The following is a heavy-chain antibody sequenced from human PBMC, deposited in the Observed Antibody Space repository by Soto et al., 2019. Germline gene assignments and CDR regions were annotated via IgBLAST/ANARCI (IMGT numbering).Heavy chain of an antibody. CDR1: GFTFSSYG. V-gene: IGHV3-30*18. CDR3: AKEQSYSSSWYGVDY. CDR2: ISYDGSNK. J-gene: IGHJ4*02. D-gene: IGHD6-13*01. Sequence: QVQLVESGGGVVQPGRSLRLSCAASGFTFSSYGMHWVRQAPGKGLEWVAVISYDGSNKYYADSVKGRFTISRDNSKNTLYLQINSLRAEDTAVYYCAKEQSYSSSWYGVDYWGQGTLVTVSS.